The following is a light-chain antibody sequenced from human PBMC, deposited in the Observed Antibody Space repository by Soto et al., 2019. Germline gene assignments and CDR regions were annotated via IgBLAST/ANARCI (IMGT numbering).Light chain of an antibody. CDR3: LQYKNSPIT. V-gene: IGKV1-5*03. CDR2: KSS. J-gene: IGKJ5*01. CDR1: QSISSW. Sequence: ASVGDRVTITFRASQSISSWLAWYQQKPGKAPKLLIYKSSSLESGVPSRFSGSGSGTDFTLTISSLQPEDFATYYCLQYKNSPITFGQGTRLE.